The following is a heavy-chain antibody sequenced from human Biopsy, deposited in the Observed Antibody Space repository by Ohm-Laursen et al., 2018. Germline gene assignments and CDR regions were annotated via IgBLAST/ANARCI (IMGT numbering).Heavy chain of an antibody. V-gene: IGHV1-69*01. D-gene: IGHD1/OR15-1a*01. CDR3: ARGGGYNWNNGWIDP. J-gene: IGHJ5*02. CDR1: GGTFTSSA. CDR2: IIGIFRTA. Sequence: GSSVKVSCKASGGTFTSSAITRVRQAPGQGLEWMGGIIGIFRTAHYAQKFQGRVTITADEFMSTAYMELSSLRSEDTAVYYCARGGGYNWNNGWIDPWGQGTLVTVSS.